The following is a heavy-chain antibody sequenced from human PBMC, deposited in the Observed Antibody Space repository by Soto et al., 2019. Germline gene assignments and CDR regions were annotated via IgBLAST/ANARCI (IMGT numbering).Heavy chain of an antibody. CDR3: ARRVIGSSRAFDI. CDR2: ISDGGDLT. Sequence: GGSLILSCAASGFDFSSHPMSLVRQAPEKGLEWVAGISDGGDLTYNADSVRGRFTISRDNSRNTLYLQMNSLRAEDTAVYYCARRVIGSSRAFDIWGQGTMVTVS. V-gene: IGHV3-23*01. D-gene: IGHD3-10*01. J-gene: IGHJ3*02. CDR1: GFDFSSHP.